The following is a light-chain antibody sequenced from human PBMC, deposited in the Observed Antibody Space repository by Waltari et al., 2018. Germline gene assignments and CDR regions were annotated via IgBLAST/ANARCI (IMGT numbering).Light chain of an antibody. V-gene: IGKV4-1*01. J-gene: IGKJ1*01. CDR3: QQYYSTPPT. Sequence: DIVMTQSPDSLAVSLGERATINCKPSQSVLYSSNNQNYLAWFQQKPGQPRKPLIYWAATRESGVPDRFSGSGSGTDFTLTISSLKAEDVAVYYCQQYYSTPPTFGQGTKVEIK. CDR2: WAA. CDR1: QSVLYSSNNQNY.